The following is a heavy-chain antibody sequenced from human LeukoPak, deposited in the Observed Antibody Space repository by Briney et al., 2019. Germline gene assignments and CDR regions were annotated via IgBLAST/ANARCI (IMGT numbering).Heavy chain of an antibody. CDR2: ISSSDSPK. Sequence: QPGGSLRLSCAASGFTFSPYEMNWVRQAPGKGLEWVSYISSSDSPKYYADSVRGRFSVSRDNAKNSLYLQMNSLRAEDTAVYYCVRARGYSLDYWGQGTLVTASS. V-gene: IGHV3-48*03. CDR3: VRARGYSLDY. J-gene: IGHJ4*02. CDR1: GFTFSPYE. D-gene: IGHD5-18*01.